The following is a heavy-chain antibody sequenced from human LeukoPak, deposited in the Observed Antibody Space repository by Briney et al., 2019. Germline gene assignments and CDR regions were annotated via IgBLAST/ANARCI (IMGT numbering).Heavy chain of an antibody. CDR1: GYTFTGYY. Sequence: ASVKVSCKASGYTFTGYYIHWVRQAPGQGLEWMGWINPNSGGTNYAQKFQGRVTMTRDTSISTVYMELSRLRSDDTAVYYCARGSNWNYRHGFDYWGQGTLVTVSS. CDR2: INPNSGGT. V-gene: IGHV1-2*02. D-gene: IGHD1-7*01. CDR3: ARGSNWNYRHGFDY. J-gene: IGHJ4*02.